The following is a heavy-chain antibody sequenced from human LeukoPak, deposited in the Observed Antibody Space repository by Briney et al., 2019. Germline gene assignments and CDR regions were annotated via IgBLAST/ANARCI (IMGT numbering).Heavy chain of an antibody. CDR2: ISDSGDYT. CDR3: AKDTSIGKYCTSGVCSPFDY. V-gene: IGHV3-23*01. Sequence: GGSLRLSCAGSGFTFSSYAMSWVRQAPGKGLEWVSSISDSGDYTYYADSVKGRFTISRDNSKNTLYLHVNSLRAEDTAVYYCAKDTSIGKYCTSGVCSPFDYWGQGTLDTVSS. D-gene: IGHD2-8*01. J-gene: IGHJ4*02. CDR1: GFTFSSYA.